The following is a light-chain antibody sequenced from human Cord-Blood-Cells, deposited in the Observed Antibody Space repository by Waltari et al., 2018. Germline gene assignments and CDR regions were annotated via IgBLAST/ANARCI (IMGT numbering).Light chain of an antibody. J-gene: IGLJ2*01. V-gene: IGLV2-14*01. Sequence: QSALTQPASVSGSPGQSITISCTGTRSDVGGYNYVSWYQQHPGKAPKLMIYDVSNRPSGVANRVSGSKSGNTASLTISGLQAEDEADYYCSSYTISSTLVVFGGGTKLTVL. CDR2: DVS. CDR1: RSDVGGYNY. CDR3: SSYTISSTLVV.